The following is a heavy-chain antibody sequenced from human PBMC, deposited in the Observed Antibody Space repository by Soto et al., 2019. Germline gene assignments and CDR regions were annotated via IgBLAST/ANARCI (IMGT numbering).Heavy chain of an antibody. CDR1: GFIFSDQY. D-gene: IGHD3-16*01. V-gene: IGHV3-72*01. CDR3: ARDLGGAPDVDL. Sequence: GGSLRLSCAASGFIFSDQYMDWVRQAPGKGLEWVGRIRKKINGYTTEYAASAKSRFTISRDDSKNSLYLQMNSLKTEDTAVYYCARDLGGAPDVDLWGRGTLVTVSS. J-gene: IGHJ2*01. CDR2: IRKKINGYTT.